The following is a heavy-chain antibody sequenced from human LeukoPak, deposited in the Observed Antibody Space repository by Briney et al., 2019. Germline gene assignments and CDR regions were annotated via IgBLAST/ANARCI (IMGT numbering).Heavy chain of an antibody. CDR2: VYYTGST. V-gene: IGHV4-61*01. CDR1: GASVSSGSYY. Sequence: SETLSLTCTVSGASVSSGSYYWTWIRKPPGKGLEWIGFVYYTGSTTYNPSLKSRVAISLDTSKNQFHLKLNSVTTADTAIYYCASPGPYGDYAYAYWGQGTLVTVSS. D-gene: IGHD4-17*01. J-gene: IGHJ4*02. CDR3: ASPGPYGDYAYAY.